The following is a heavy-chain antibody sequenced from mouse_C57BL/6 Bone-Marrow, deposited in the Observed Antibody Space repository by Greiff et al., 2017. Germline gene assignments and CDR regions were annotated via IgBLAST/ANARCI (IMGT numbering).Heavy chain of an antibody. V-gene: IGHV2-6*01. D-gene: IGHD2-1*01. CDR1: GFSFTSYG. J-gene: IGHJ3*01. CDR2: IWGVGST. CDR3: ASFYPWFAY. Sequence: QVQLQQSGPGLVAPSQSLSITCTVSGFSFTSYGVDWVRQSPGKGLEWLGVIWGVGSTNYNSALKSRLSISKDNSKSQVFLKMNSLQTDDTAMYYCASFYPWFAYWGQGTLVTVSA.